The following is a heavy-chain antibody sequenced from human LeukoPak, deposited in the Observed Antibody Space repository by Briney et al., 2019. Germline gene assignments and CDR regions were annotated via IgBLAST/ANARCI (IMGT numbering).Heavy chain of an antibody. Sequence: SETLSLTCTVSGGSISSSGYYGAWVRRPPGKGLVWIGSIYYSASTYYNPSLKSRVTISVATSKTQFSLKLSSVTAADTAVYYCARHNLIAAEGTLWFDLWGQGTLVTVSS. CDR3: ARHNLIAAEGTLWFDL. J-gene: IGHJ5*02. CDR1: GGSISSSGYY. CDR2: IYYSAST. V-gene: IGHV4-39*01. D-gene: IGHD6-13*01.